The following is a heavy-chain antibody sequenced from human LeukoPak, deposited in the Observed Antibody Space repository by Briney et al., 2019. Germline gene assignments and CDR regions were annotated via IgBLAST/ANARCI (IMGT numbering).Heavy chain of an antibody. Sequence: GASVRVSCKGSGDAFTTYASSWVRQAPGQGLEWMGWINPNSGDTKYAQMFQGRVTMTTDTSISTAYMDLSRLRSDDMAVYYCARGGDVDYWGQGTLVTVSS. J-gene: IGHJ4*02. V-gene: IGHV1-2*02. CDR1: GDAFTTYA. D-gene: IGHD3-10*01. CDR3: ARGGDVDY. CDR2: INPNSGDT.